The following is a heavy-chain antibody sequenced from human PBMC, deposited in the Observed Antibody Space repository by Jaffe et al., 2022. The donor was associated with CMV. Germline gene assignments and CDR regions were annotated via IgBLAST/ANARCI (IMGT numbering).Heavy chain of an antibody. CDR3: AKGDGSSWLASFGY. CDR2: ISYDGSNK. D-gene: IGHD6-13*01. V-gene: IGHV3-30*18. J-gene: IGHJ4*02. Sequence: QVQLVESGGGVVQPGRSLRLSCAASGFTFSSYGMHWVRQAPGKGLEWVAVISYDGSNKYYADSVKGRFTISRDNSKNTLYLQMNSLRAEDTAVYYCAKGDGSSWLASFGYWGQGTLVTVSS. CDR1: GFTFSSYG.